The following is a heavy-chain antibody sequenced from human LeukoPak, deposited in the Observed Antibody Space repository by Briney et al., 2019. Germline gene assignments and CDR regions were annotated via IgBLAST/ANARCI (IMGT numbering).Heavy chain of an antibody. CDR3: VRAPAEVDY. J-gene: IGHJ4*02. Sequence: GGSLRLSCAASGFTFSDYYMGWIRQAPGKGLEWVAFITSNGSTIYYADSVKGRLNISRDNAKKSQYLQMNSLRVEDTAVYYCVRAPAEVDYWGPGTLVTVSS. CDR2: ITSNGSTI. CDR1: GFTFSDYY. D-gene: IGHD6-13*01. V-gene: IGHV3-11*01.